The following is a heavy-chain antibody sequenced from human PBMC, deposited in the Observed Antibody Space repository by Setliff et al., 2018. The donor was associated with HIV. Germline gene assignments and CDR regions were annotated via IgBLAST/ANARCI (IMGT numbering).Heavy chain of an antibody. Sequence: SETLSLTCTVSGGSISSRAYYWGWIRQPPGKGLEWIGSIFYSGSTYYNPSHKSRVTISVDTSKNQFSLKLSSVTAADTAVYYCARHSPTYCSGTSCYDNWFDPWGQGTLVTVSS. CDR2: IFYSGST. CDR3: ARHSPTYCSGTSCYDNWFDP. CDR1: GGSISSRAYY. V-gene: IGHV4-39*01. J-gene: IGHJ5*02. D-gene: IGHD2-2*01.